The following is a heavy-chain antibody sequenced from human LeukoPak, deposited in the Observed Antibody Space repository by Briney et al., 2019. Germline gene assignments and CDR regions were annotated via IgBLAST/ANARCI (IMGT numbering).Heavy chain of an antibody. CDR2: IYYSGST. CDR3: ARVPHGSGILHY. CDR1: GGSVSSGSYY. Sequence: SETLSLACTVSGGSVSSGSYYWSWIRQPPGKGLEWIGYIYYSGSTNYNPSLKSRVTISVDTSKNQFSLKLSSVTAADTAVYYCARVPHGSGILHYWGQGTLVTVSS. J-gene: IGHJ4*02. D-gene: IGHD3-10*01. V-gene: IGHV4-61*01.